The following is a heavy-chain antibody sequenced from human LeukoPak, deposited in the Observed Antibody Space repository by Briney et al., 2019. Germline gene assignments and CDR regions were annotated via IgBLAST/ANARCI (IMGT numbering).Heavy chain of an antibody. Sequence: PGGSLRLSCAASGFTFSSYEMNWVRQAPGKGLEWVSYISSSGSTIYYADSVKGRFTISRDNSKNTLYLQMNSLRAEDTAVYYCAKTEFDDTWYYGMDVWGQGTTVTVSS. CDR1: GFTFSSYE. J-gene: IGHJ6*02. D-gene: IGHD3-9*01. CDR2: ISSSGSTI. V-gene: IGHV3-48*03. CDR3: AKTEFDDTWYYGMDV.